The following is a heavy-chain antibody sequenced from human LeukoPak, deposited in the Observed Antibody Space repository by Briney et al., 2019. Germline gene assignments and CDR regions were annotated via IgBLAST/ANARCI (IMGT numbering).Heavy chain of an antibody. Sequence: ASVKVSCKASGYVFTSYGINWVRQAPGQGLEWVGWISAYNDNTDYGQKFQVRVTMTVDTSTNTAYMELRSLRSDDTAVYYCARADWRGGGNYYYGMDVWGQGPTVTVSS. D-gene: IGHD3/OR15-3a*01. CDR2: ISAYNDNT. V-gene: IGHV1-18*01. J-gene: IGHJ6*02. CDR1: GYVFTSYG. CDR3: ARADWRGGGNYYYGMDV.